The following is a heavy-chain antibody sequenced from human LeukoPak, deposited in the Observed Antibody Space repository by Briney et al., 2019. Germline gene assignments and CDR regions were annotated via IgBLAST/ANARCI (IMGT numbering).Heavy chain of an antibody. V-gene: IGHV4-59*12. CDR2: IYYSGST. CDR3: ARDGASSSWYFGYYYYYMDV. Sequence: SETLSLTCTVSGGSISSYYWSWIRQPPGKGLEWIGYIYYSGSTNYNPSLKSRVTISVDTSKNQFSLKLSSVTAADTAVYYCARDGASSSWYFGYYYYYMDVWGKGTTVTVSS. D-gene: IGHD6-13*01. J-gene: IGHJ6*03. CDR1: GGSISSYY.